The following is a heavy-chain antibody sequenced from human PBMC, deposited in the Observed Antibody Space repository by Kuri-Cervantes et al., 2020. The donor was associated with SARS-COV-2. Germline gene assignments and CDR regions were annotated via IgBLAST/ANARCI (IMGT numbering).Heavy chain of an antibody. J-gene: IGHJ6*02. Sequence: AAEKVSCKPSGYTFTSYGILGVRQAPGQGLEWMGWINAYNGNTNSAQQLQGRVTMTTDTSASTAYMELSSLRSEDTAVYYCARAPSPGIAVAGTLGDYYYYYGMDVWGQGTTVTVSS. CDR2: INAYNGNT. CDR3: ARAPSPGIAVAGTLGDYYYYYGMDV. V-gene: IGHV1-18*01. CDR1: GYTFTSYG. D-gene: IGHD6-19*01.